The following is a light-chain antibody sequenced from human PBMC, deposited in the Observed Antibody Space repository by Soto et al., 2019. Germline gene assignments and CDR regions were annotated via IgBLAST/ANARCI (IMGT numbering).Light chain of an antibody. CDR2: SNN. V-gene: IGLV1-44*01. CDR1: SSNIGGNA. J-gene: IGLJ1*01. Sequence: QSVLTQPPSASRTPGQRFTISCSGSSSNIGGNAVNWYQQLPGTTPKLLIYSNNQRPSGVPDRFSGSKSGTSASLAISGLQSEDEADYYCAAWDDSLSGYVFGTGTKLTVL. CDR3: AAWDDSLSGYV.